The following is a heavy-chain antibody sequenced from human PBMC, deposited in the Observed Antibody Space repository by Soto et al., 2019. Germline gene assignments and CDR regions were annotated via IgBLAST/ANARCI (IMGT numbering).Heavy chain of an antibody. J-gene: IGHJ4*02. D-gene: IGHD2-15*01. CDR3: ARSGCSGGSCYSYYFDY. CDR1: GYTFTSYG. CDR2: ISAYNGNT. V-gene: IGHV1-18*01. Sequence: ASVKVSCKASGYTFTSYGISWVRQAPGQGLEWMGWISAYNGNTNYAQKLQGRVTMTTDTSTSTAYMELRSLRSDDTAVYYCARSGCSGGSCYSYYFDYWAREPWSPSPQ.